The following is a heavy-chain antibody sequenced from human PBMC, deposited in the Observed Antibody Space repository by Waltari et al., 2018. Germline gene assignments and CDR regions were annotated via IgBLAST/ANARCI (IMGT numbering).Heavy chain of an antibody. V-gene: IGHV4-59*01. J-gene: IGHJ4*02. CDR3: ARERLERGFGLDY. Sequence: QVQLQESGPGLVKPSEPLSLTCTVSGGSISSYYWSWIRQPPGKGLEWIGYIYYSGSTNYNPSLKSRVTISVDTSKNQFSLKLSSVTAADTAVYYCARERLERGFGLDYWGQGTLVTVSS. CDR2: IYYSGST. CDR1: GGSISSYY. D-gene: IGHD3-10*01.